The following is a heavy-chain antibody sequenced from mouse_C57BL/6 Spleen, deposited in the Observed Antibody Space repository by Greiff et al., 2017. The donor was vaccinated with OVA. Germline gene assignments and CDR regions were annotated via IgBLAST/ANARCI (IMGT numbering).Heavy chain of an antibody. Sequence: VQLQQSGAELARPGASVKLSCKASGYTFTSYGISWVKQRTGQGLEWIGEIYPRSGNTYYNEKFKGKATLTADKSSSTAYMELRSLTSEDSAVYFCARLEDYDGDWYFDVWGTGTTVTVSS. J-gene: IGHJ1*03. CDR1: GYTFTSYG. V-gene: IGHV1-81*01. CDR2: IYPRSGNT. CDR3: ARLEDYDGDWYFDV. D-gene: IGHD2-4*01.